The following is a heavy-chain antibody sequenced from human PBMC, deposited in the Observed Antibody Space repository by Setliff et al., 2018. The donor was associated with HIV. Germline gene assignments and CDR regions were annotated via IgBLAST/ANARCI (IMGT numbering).Heavy chain of an antibody. CDR3: ASSDYYDSSPRN. V-gene: IGHV1-69*10. Sequence: SVKVSCKASGGTFNTYAINWVRQAPGQGLEWMGGIIPMLGITNYAQRFQGRVTITADESTDSAYMELTSLRSEDTAVYYCASSDYYDSSPRNWGQGALVTVSS. CDR1: GGTFNTYA. J-gene: IGHJ4*02. D-gene: IGHD3-22*01. CDR2: IIPMLGIT.